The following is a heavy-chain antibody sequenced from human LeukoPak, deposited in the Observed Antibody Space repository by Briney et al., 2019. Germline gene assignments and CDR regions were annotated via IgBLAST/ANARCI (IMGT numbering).Heavy chain of an antibody. V-gene: IGHV4-34*01. D-gene: IGHD6-19*01. Sequence: PSETLSLTCAVYGGSFSGYYWSWIRQPPGKGLEWIGTIYYSGSTFYNPSLKSRVTVSVDTSKNQFSLKLSSLTAADTAVYYCARSGWYEGGIDWGQGTLVTVSS. J-gene: IGHJ4*02. CDR1: GGSFSGYY. CDR2: IYYSGST. CDR3: ARSGWYEGGID.